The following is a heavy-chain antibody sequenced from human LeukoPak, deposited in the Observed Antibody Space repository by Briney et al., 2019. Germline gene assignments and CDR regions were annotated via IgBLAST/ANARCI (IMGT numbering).Heavy chain of an antibody. CDR2: ISAYNGNT. J-gene: IGHJ4*02. V-gene: IGHV1-18*01. CDR3: ARAYYDFWSGSPRYFDY. Sequence: GASVKVSCKASGYTFTSYGISWVRQAPGQGLEWMGWISAYNGNTNYAQKLQGRVTMTTDTSTSTAYMELRSLRSDDTAVYYCARAYYDFWSGSPRYFDYWGQGTLVTVSS. D-gene: IGHD3-3*01. CDR1: GYTFTSYG.